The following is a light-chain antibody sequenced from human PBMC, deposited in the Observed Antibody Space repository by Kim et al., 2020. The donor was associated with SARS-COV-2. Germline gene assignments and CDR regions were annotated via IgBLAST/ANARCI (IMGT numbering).Light chain of an antibody. CDR1: QSIVNW. Sequence: ASVGDRVTITCRASQSIVNWLAWYQQKPGKVPKLLVYSASSLQSGVPSRFSGSGSGTEFTLTIDSLQPEDFATYYCQQATGFPLSFGGGTKVDIK. J-gene: IGKJ4*01. CDR3: QQATGFPLS. CDR2: SAS. V-gene: IGKV1-12*01.